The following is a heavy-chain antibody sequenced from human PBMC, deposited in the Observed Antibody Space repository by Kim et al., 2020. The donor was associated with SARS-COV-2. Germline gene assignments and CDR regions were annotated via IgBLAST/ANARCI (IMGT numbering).Heavy chain of an antibody. V-gene: IGHV3-23*01. J-gene: IGHJ4*02. CDR3: AKAKSAHSFDY. CDR2: T. Sequence: TYYADSDKGRCTISRNNSQNTLNLQRNSQRAEDTAVYYWAKAKSAHSFDYWGQGTLVTVSS.